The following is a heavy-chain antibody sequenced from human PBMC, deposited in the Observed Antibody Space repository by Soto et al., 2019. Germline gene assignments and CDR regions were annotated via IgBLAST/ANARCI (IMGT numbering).Heavy chain of an antibody. Sequence: PGGSLRLSCAASGFTFSSYSMNWVRQAPGKGLEWVSSISSSSSYIYYADSVKGRFTVSRDNAKNSLYLQMNSLRAEDTAVYYCARVPSGYDIPHFDYWGQGTLVTVSS. D-gene: IGHD5-12*01. J-gene: IGHJ4*02. V-gene: IGHV3-21*01. CDR3: ARVPSGYDIPHFDY. CDR1: GFTFSSYS. CDR2: ISSSSSYI.